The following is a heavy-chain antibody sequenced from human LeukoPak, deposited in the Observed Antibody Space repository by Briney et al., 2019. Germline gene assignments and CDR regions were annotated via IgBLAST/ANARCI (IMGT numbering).Heavy chain of an antibody. V-gene: IGHV4-31*03. J-gene: IGHJ4*02. CDR3: ASFWDWGSYRFDY. CDR2: IYYSGST. CDR1: GGSISSGGYY. Sequence: SETLSLTCSVSGGSISSGGYYWSWIRQHPGKGLEWIGYIYYSGSTYYNPSLKSRVTISVDTSKNQFSLKLSSVTAADTAVYYCASFWDWGSYRFDYWGQGTLVTVSS. D-gene: IGHD3-16*02.